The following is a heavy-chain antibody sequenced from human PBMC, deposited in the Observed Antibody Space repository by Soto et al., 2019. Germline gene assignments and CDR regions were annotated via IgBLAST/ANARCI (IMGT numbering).Heavy chain of an antibody. CDR3: ARHVAGYSSGLDY. CDR1: GGSISSSSYY. Sequence: SEPLSPTCTVSGGSISSSSYYWGWIRQPPGKGLEWIGSIYYSGSTYYNPSLKSRVTISVDTSKNQFSLKLSSVTAADTAVYYCARHVAGYSSGLDYWGQGTLVTVS. V-gene: IGHV4-39*01. J-gene: IGHJ4*02. CDR2: IYYSGST. D-gene: IGHD6-19*01.